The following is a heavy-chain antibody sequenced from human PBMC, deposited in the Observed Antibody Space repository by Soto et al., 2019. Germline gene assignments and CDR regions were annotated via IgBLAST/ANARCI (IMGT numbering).Heavy chain of an antibody. V-gene: IGHV3-49*04. CDR1: GFVFGDYA. J-gene: IGHJ4*02. D-gene: IGHD6-13*01. CDR2: VRSETYGGST. CDR3: TRGRGTSGWYADY. Sequence: HPGGSLRLSCSASGFVFGDYAVTWVRQAPGKGLEWVGVVRSETYGGSTEYAASVKGRFRISRDDSESIAYLQMTNLKTEDTAVYYCTRGRGTSGWYADYWGKGIRVTVS.